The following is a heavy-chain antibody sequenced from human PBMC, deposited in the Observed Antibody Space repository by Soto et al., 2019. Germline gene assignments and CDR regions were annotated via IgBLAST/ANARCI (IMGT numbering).Heavy chain of an antibody. CDR2: IYYSGIT. D-gene: IGHD7-27*01. CDR3: ARTGDRSGYYYYFMDV. V-gene: IGHV4-59*08. CDR1: GGSISSYY. J-gene: IGHJ6*03. Sequence: KPSETLSLTCTVSGGSISSYYWTWIRQPPGKGLEWIGNIYYSGITRYNPSLKSRVTISVDTSKDQFSLKLTSVTAADTAVYYCARTGDRSGYYYYFMDVWGKGTTVTVSS.